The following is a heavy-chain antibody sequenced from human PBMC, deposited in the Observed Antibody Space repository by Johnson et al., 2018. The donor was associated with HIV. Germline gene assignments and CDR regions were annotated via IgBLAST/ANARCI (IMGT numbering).Heavy chain of an antibody. CDR3: ARDRYNFWSGHGFDI. D-gene: IGHD3-3*01. Sequence: QVQLVESGGGVVRPGGSLRLSCAASGFTFDDYAMSWVRQVSGKGLEWVSYISSSGGTISNADSVKGRFTISRNTGKNSLYLQMNSLRAEDTAVYYCARDRYNFWSGHGFDIWGQGTMVTVSS. J-gene: IGHJ3*02. V-gene: IGHV3-11*04. CDR1: GFTFDDYA. CDR2: ISSSGGTI.